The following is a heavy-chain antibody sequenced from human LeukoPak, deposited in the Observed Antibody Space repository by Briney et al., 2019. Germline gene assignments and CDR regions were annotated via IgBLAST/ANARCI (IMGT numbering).Heavy chain of an antibody. V-gene: IGHV3-30-3*01. CDR1: GFTFISYA. CDR2: ISYDGSNK. J-gene: IGHJ4*02. Sequence: GRSLRLSCAASGFTFISYAMHWVRQAPGKGLEWVAVISYDGSNKYYADSVKGRFTISRDDSKNTLYQQMNSLRAEDTAVYYCARDPPPHYYDSSGYYPPPVDYWGQGTLVTVSS. D-gene: IGHD3-22*01. CDR3: ARDPPPHYYDSSGYYPPPVDY.